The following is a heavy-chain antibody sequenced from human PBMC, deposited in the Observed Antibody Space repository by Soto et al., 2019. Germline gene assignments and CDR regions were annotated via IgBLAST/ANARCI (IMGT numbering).Heavy chain of an antibody. D-gene: IGHD3-22*01. J-gene: IGHJ6*01. CDR2: MSYDGTNE. V-gene: IGHV3-30*18. CDR1: GFIFSSYA. Sequence: QVQLVESGGGVVQPGRSLRLSCAASGFIFSSYAMQWVRQAPGKGLEWVALMSYDGTNEYYADSVKGRFTISRDNSKNMLFLQINGLRAEDTAVYYCGKDLHHSSGYFFTVRLNAMDVWGQGTTVTVSS. CDR3: GKDLHHSSGYFFTVRLNAMDV.